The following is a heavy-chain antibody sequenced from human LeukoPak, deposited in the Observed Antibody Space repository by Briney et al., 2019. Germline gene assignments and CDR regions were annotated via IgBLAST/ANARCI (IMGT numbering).Heavy chain of an antibody. CDR2: IYHSGST. Sequence: PSETLSLTCAVSGGSISSGGYSWSWTRQPPGKGLEWIGYIYHSGSTYYNPSLTSRVTLSVDRSKNQFSLKLSSVTAADTAVYYCARDSSGYYFDYWGQGTLVTVSS. CDR1: GGSISSGGYS. D-gene: IGHD3-22*01. J-gene: IGHJ4*02. V-gene: IGHV4-30-2*01. CDR3: ARDSSGYYFDY.